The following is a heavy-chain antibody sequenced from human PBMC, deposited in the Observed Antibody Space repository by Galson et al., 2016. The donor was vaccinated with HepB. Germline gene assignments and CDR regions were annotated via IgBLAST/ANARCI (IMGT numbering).Heavy chain of an antibody. CDR3: AKCRSSDSTSCPNY. CDR2: ISGSGGST. Sequence: SLRLSCAASGFTFINYAMTWVRQAPGKGLEWVASISGSGGSTYYADSVKGRFTISRDSSKNTLYLQMNSLRAEDTALYFCAKCRSSDSTSCPNYWGQGTLVTVSS. V-gene: IGHV3-23*01. J-gene: IGHJ4*02. CDR1: GFTFINYA. D-gene: IGHD2-2*01.